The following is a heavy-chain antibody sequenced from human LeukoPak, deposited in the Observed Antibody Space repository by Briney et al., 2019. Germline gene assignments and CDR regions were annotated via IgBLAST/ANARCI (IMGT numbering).Heavy chain of an antibody. D-gene: IGHD5-12*01. CDR2: ISSSGSTI. V-gene: IGHV3-11*04. CDR1: GFTFSDYY. J-gene: IGHJ6*03. Sequence: VVSLGLSCAASGFTFSDYYMSWIRQAPGKGLEWVSYISSSGSTIYYADSVKGRFTISRDNAKNSLYLQMNSLRAEDTAVYYCARSGKKFYYMDVWGKGTTVTVSS. CDR3: ARSGKKFYYMDV.